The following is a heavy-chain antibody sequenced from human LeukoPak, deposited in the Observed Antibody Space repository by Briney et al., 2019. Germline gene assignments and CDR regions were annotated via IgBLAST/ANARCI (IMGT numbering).Heavy chain of an antibody. CDR2: INPNSGGT. CDR3: ARVARHYKIAAAGTEYYFDY. D-gene: IGHD6-13*01. V-gene: IGHV1-2*02. J-gene: IGHJ4*02. Sequence: ASVKVSCKASGYTFTGYYMHWVRQAPGQGLEWMGWINPNSGGTNYAQKFQGRVTMTGDTSISTAYMELSRLRSDDTAVYYCARVARHYKIAAAGTEYYFDYWGQGTLVTVSS. CDR1: GYTFTGYY.